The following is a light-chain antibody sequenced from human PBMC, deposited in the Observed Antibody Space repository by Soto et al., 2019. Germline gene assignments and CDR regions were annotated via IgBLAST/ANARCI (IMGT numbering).Light chain of an antibody. CDR3: QQSYSTPFS. CDR1: QSISSY. CDR2: AAS. V-gene: IGKV1-39*01. Sequence: DIQMTQSPSSLSASVGDRVTITCRASQSISSYLNWYQQKPGKAPKLLIYAASSFQSGVPSRFSGSGSWTHFTLTISSLQPEDFAAYYCQQSYSTPFSFVQGTKLEIK. J-gene: IGKJ2*01.